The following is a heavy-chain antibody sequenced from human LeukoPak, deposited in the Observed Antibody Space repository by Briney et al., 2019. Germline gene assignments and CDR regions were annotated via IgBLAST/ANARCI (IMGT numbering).Heavy chain of an antibody. CDR2: IYYSGST. J-gene: IGHJ4*02. D-gene: IGHD6-13*01. CDR1: GGSISSSSYY. V-gene: IGHV4-39*01. Sequence: SETLSLTCTVSGGSISSSSYYWGWIRRPPGKGLEWIGSIYYSGSTYYNPSLKSRVTISVDTSKNQFSLKLSSVTAADTAVYYCARHDGIAAPHDYWGQGTLVTVSS. CDR3: ARHDGIAAPHDY.